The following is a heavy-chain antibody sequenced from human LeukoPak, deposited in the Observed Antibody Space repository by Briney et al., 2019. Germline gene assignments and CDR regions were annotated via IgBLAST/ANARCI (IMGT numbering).Heavy chain of an antibody. D-gene: IGHD3-9*01. V-gene: IGHV3-21*01. CDR1: GFTFSSYS. CDR3: ARARYDILTGYYLIYFDY. CDR2: ISSSSSYI. J-gene: IGHJ4*02. Sequence: GGSLRLSCAASGFTFSSYSMNWVRQAPGKGLEWVSSISSSSSYIYYADSVKGRFTISRDNAKNSLYLQMNSLRAEDTAVYYCARARYDILTGYYLIYFDYWGQGTLVTVSS.